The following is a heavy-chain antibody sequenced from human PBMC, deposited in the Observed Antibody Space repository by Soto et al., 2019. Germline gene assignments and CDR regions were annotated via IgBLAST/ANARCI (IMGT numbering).Heavy chain of an antibody. CDR2: SSNSGTFS. CDR3: ATRITVFGLLIPPFDP. CDR1: GFTFSDYY. Sequence: VVSLRISCEGSGFTFSDYYISWIRQAPGKGLEWISYSSNSGTFSRYADSVKGRFSISRDNTKNLLYLQMNSLRAEDTAIYYCATRITVFGLLIPPFDPWGQGTQVTVSS. V-gene: IGHV3-11*06. D-gene: IGHD3-3*01. J-gene: IGHJ5*02.